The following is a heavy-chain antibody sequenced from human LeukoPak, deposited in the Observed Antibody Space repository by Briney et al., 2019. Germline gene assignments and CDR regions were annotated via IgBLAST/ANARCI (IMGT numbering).Heavy chain of an antibody. CDR2: INPGAGST. Sequence: ASVKVSCKASGYTFTSYFIHWVQQTPGQGLEWMGIINPGAGSTTYAQKFQGKVTMTRDTSTSTVYMELSSLRSEDTAVYYCARDLGSKKCFEYWGQGTLVTVSS. J-gene: IGHJ4*02. V-gene: IGHV1-46*01. CDR1: GYTFTSYF. CDR3: ARDLGSKKCFEY. D-gene: IGHD1-26*01.